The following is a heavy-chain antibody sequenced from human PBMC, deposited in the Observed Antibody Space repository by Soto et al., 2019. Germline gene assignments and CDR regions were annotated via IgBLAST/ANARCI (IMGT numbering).Heavy chain of an antibody. CDR3: PMAPYYYAPGN. D-gene: IGHD3-10*02. Sequence: QVQLVESGGGLVKPGGSLRLSCAASGFTFSDYYMTWIRQAPGKGLEWVSKISGSGTTTYYADSVKGRFTVSRDNAKIAGYLQLDRLRPKARAGYYFPMAPYYYAPGNWGQGTLLIVSS. J-gene: IGHJ4*02. V-gene: IGHV3-11*01. CDR1: GFTFSDYY. CDR2: ISGSGTTT.